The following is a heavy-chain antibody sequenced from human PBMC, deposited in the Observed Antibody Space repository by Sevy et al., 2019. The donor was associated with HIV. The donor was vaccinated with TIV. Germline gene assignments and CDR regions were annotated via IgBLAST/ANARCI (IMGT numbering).Heavy chain of an antibody. CDR2: IDDDGTSA. J-gene: IGHJ4*02. V-gene: IGHV3-74*03. Sequence: GGSLRLSCAASGFVFNTKWMHWVRQVPGKGLVWVARIDDDGTSATYAEFVKGRLTISRDNAMNIVYLQMNSLRVDDTALYYCVRDDWLQFDWGQGTLVTVSS. CDR1: GFVFNTKW. D-gene: IGHD5-12*01. CDR3: VRDDWLQFD.